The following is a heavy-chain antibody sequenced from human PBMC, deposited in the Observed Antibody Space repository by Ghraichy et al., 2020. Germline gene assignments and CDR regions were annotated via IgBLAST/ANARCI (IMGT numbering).Heavy chain of an antibody. CDR1: GGSISSSNYY. CDR2: ISYSGST. D-gene: IGHD3-3*01. V-gene: IGHV4-39*07. CDR3: ARPVTYYDFWSGYSAGAFDI. J-gene: IGHJ3*02. Sequence: SETLSLTCTVSGGSISSSNYYWGWVRQPPGKGLQWIGSISYSGSTYYNPSLKSRVTISVDTSKNQFSLKLSFVTAADTAVYYCARPVTYYDFWSGYSAGAFDIWGQGTMVTVSS.